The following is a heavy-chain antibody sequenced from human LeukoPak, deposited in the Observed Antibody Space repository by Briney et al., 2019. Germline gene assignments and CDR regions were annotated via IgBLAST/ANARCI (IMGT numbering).Heavy chain of an antibody. CDR3: ARYGHDSSGYYFDY. Sequence: SETLSLTCAVYGGSFSGYYWSWIRQPPGKGLEWIGEINHSGSTNYNPSLKSRATISVDTSKNQFSLKLSSVTAADTAVYYCARYGHDSSGYYFDYWGQGTLVTVSS. CDR1: GGSFSGYY. J-gene: IGHJ4*02. D-gene: IGHD3-22*01. CDR2: INHSGST. V-gene: IGHV4-34*01.